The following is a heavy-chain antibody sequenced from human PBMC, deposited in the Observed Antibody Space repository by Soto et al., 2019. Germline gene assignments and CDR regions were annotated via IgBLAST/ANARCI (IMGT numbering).Heavy chain of an antibody. Sequence: QVQLVQSGAEVRKPGASVKISCKASGYTFNTYAMHWVRQAPGQRLDWMGWIHTGSGDTKYSQSLAGRVTITRDTSAKTVYMEVSRLRSEDTAVYDCARPLGYCSPTTCYAEVGWFDPWGQGTLVTVCS. CDR1: GYTFNTYA. CDR2: IHTGSGDT. V-gene: IGHV1-3*04. D-gene: IGHD2-2*01. J-gene: IGHJ5*02. CDR3: ARPLGYCSPTTCYAEVGWFDP.